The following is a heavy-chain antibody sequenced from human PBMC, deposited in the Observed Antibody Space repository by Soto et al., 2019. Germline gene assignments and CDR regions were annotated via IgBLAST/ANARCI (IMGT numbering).Heavy chain of an antibody. D-gene: IGHD3-3*01. J-gene: IGHJ6*02. CDR1: GYTFTGYY. CDR3: ARERRYDFWSGYPDYYYYGMDV. V-gene: IGHV1-2*02. Sequence: SVKVSCKASGYTFTGYYMHWVRQAPGQGLEWMGWINPNSGGTNYAQKFQGRVTMTRDTSISTAHMELSRLRSDDTAVYYCARERRYDFWSGYPDYYYYGMDVWGQGTTVTVSS. CDR2: INPNSGGT.